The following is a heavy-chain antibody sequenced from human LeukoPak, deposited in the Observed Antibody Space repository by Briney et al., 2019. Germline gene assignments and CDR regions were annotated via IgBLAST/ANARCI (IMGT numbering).Heavy chain of an antibody. D-gene: IGHD3-9*01. V-gene: IGHV3-23*01. Sequence: GGSLRLSCAASGFTFSSYSMNWVRQSPGKGLEWVSSLGDNDGRTFYADSVKGRFTISRDNSKNTLYLQMNSLRAEDTAIYYCAKNGKDNYDMFFDYWGQGTLVTVSS. CDR3: AKNGKDNYDMFFDY. J-gene: IGHJ4*02. CDR1: GFTFSSYS. CDR2: LGDNDGRT.